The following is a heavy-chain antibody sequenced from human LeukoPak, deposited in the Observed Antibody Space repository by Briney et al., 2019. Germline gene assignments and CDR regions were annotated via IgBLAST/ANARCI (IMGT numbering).Heavy chain of an antibody. CDR1: GFTFSDYW. CDR3: ARVMRYYDYFDY. J-gene: IGHJ4*02. Sequence: PGGSLRLSCVASGFTFSDYWMSWVRQAPGKGLEWVANIKQDGSEKYYVDSVKGRFTISRDNAKNSLYLQMNSLRAEDTAVYYCARVMRYYDYFDYWGQGTLVTVSS. V-gene: IGHV3-7*01. D-gene: IGHD3-22*01. CDR2: IKQDGSEK.